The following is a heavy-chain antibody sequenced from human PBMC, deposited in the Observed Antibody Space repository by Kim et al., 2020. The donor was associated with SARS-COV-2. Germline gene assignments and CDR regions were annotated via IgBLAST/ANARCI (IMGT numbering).Heavy chain of an antibody. CDR1: GFTFSSHG. Sequence: GGSLRLSCAASGFTFSSHGMHWVRQAPGKGLEWVAVIWYDGSNKYYADSVKGRFTISRDNSKNTLYLQMNSLRAEDTAVYYCARDVNSSGYYHWGQGTLVTVSS. CDR3: ARDVNSSGYYH. D-gene: IGHD3-22*01. V-gene: IGHV3-33*08. J-gene: IGHJ5*02. CDR2: IWYDGSNK.